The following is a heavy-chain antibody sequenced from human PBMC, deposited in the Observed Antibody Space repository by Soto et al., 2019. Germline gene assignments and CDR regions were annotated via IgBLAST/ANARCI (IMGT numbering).Heavy chain of an antibody. V-gene: IGHV4-34*01. CDR1: GGSFSGYY. CDR3: ARGPYCTNGVCYPFDY. J-gene: IGHJ4*02. D-gene: IGHD2-8*01. CDR2: INHSGST. Sequence: PSETLSLTCAVYGGSFSGYYWSWIRQPPGKGLEWIGEINHSGSTNYNPSLKSRVTISVGTSKNQFSLKLSSVTAADTAVYYCARGPYCTNGVCYPFDYWGQGTLVTVSS.